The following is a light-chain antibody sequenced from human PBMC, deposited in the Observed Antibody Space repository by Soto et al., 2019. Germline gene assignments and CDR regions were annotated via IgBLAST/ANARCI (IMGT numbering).Light chain of an antibody. CDR3: QHYNSYSPA. CDR2: KAS. Sequence: DIQMTQSPSTLSASVGDRVTITCRASQSISTWLAWYQQEPGKAPKLLIHKASSLQSGVPSRFSGSGSGTDFTLTISSLHPDDFATYYCQHYNSYSPAFGGGTKVDI. V-gene: IGKV1-5*03. CDR1: QSISTW. J-gene: IGKJ4*02.